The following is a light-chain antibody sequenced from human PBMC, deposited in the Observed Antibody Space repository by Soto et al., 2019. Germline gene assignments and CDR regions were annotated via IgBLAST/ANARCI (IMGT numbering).Light chain of an antibody. CDR2: DAS. V-gene: IGKV3-11*01. CDR1: QSVRSY. J-gene: IGKJ4*01. CDR3: QQHTNWPPRT. Sequence: EVVLTQSPATLSLSPGERATLSCRASQSVRSYLAWFQHKPGQAPRLLIYDASNRATGIPGRFSGSGFGTDFTLTISSLQPEDFGVYYCQQHTNWPPRTFGGGTKVEIK.